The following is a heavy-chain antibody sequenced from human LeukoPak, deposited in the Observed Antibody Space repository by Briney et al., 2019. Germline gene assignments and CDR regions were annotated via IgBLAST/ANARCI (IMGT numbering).Heavy chain of an antibody. D-gene: IGHD5-24*01. CDR3: ARELSGDVIDS. CDR1: GFTFRKHW. Sequence: GGSLRLSCVGSGFTFRKHWMTWVRQAPGKGLEWVANIKEEGSEENYVDSVKGRFTIYRDNAKKSVYLRMNSLRAEDTAVYYCARELSGDVIDSWGQGTLVTVST. J-gene: IGHJ5*01. CDR2: IKEEGSEE. V-gene: IGHV3-7*01.